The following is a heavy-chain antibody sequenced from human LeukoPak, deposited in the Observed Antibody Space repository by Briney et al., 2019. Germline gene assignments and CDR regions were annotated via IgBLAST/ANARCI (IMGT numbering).Heavy chain of an antibody. Sequence: GESLKISCKGSGYSFTSYWIGWVRQMPGKGLEWMGIIYPGDSDTRYSPSFQGQVTISADKSISTAYLQWSSLRSEDTAVYYCARGRGVATKYYYMDVWGKGTTVTISS. CDR2: IYPGDSDT. CDR1: GYSFTSYW. D-gene: IGHD5-12*01. V-gene: IGHV5-51*01. CDR3: ARGRGVATKYYYMDV. J-gene: IGHJ6*03.